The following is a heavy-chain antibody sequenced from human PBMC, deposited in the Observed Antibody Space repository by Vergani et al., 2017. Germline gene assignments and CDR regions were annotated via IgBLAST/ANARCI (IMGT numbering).Heavy chain of an antibody. V-gene: IGHV4-30-4*08. J-gene: IGHJ6*02. CDR1: GGSISSGDYY. CDR3: ASRKAAAWWGGGHYGMDV. CDR2: IYYSGST. D-gene: IGHD6-13*01. Sequence: QVQLQESGPGLVKPSQTLSLTCTVSGGSISSGDYYWSWIRQPPGKGLEWIGYIYYSGSTYYNPSLKSRVTISVDTSKNQFSLKLSSVTAADTAVDYCASRKAAAWWGGGHYGMDVWGQGTTVTVSS.